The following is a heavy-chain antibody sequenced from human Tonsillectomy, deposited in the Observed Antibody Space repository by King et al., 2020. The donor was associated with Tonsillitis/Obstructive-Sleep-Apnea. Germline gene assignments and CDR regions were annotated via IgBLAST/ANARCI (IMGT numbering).Heavy chain of an antibody. CDR3: ARGYSSAFDI. CDR1: GGSFSGYY. V-gene: IGHV4-34*01. D-gene: IGHD2-15*01. J-gene: IGHJ3*02. CDR2: INHSGST. Sequence: VQLQQWGAGLLKPSETLSLTCAVYGGSFSGYYWSWIPQPPGKGLEWIGEINHSGSTNYNPSLKSRVTISVDTSKNQFSLKLSSVTAADTAVYYCARGYSSAFDIWGQGTMVTVSS.